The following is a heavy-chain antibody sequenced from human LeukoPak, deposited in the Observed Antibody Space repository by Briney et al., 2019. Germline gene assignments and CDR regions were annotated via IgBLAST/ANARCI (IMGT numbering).Heavy chain of an antibody. CDR3: ARGAGSWTPYNWFDP. CDR2: IYYSGST. J-gene: IGHJ5*02. CDR1: GGSFSIGAHF. Sequence: SETLSLTCTVSGGSFSIGAHFWSWIRQPPGKGLEWIGYIYYSGSTNYNPSLKSRVTISVDTSKNQFSLKLSSVTAADTAVYYCARGAGSWTPYNWFDPWGQGTLVTVSS. D-gene: IGHD6-13*01. V-gene: IGHV4-61*08.